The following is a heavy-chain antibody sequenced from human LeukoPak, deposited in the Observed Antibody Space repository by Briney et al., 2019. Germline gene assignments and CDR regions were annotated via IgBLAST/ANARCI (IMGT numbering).Heavy chain of an antibody. CDR1: GFSLSNARMG. CDR2: IFSNDEK. Sequence: SGPTLVNPTETLTLTCTVSGFSLSNARMGVSWIRQPPGKALEWLAHIFSNDEKSYSTSLKSRLTISKDTSKSQVVLTMTNMDPVDTATYYGARIRWINYSSSFDYWGQGTLVTVSS. D-gene: IGHD4-11*01. V-gene: IGHV2-26*01. CDR3: ARIRWINYSSSFDY. J-gene: IGHJ4*02.